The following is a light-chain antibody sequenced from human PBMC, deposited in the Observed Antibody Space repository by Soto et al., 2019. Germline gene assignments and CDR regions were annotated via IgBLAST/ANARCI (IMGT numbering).Light chain of an antibody. V-gene: IGLV2-14*01. CDR1: SSDVGGYNY. CDR3: SSYTNNNHVL. Sequence: QSALTQPASVSGSPGQSITISCTGTSSDVGGYNYVSWYRLHPGKAPKLMIYEVTNRPSGVSSRFSGSKSGNTASLTISGLQAEDEADYYCSSYTNNNHVLFGGGTKLTVL. J-gene: IGLJ2*01. CDR2: EVT.